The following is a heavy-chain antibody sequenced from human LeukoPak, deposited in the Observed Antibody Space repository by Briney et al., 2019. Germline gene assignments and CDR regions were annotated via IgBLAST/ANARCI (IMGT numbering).Heavy chain of an antibody. CDR3: ASNRGGYLDY. Sequence: PGGSLRLSCAASGFTFSSYAMSWVRQAPGKGLEWVANIKQDGSEKYYVDSVKGRFTISRDNAKNSLYLQMNSLRAEDTAVYYCASNRGGYLDYWGQGTLVTVSS. J-gene: IGHJ4*02. V-gene: IGHV3-7*01. D-gene: IGHD3-22*01. CDR1: GFTFSSYA. CDR2: IKQDGSEK.